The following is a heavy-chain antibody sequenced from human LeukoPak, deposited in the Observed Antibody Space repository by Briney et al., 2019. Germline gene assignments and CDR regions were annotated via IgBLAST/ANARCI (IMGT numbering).Heavy chain of an antibody. V-gene: IGHV1-2*02. CDR2: INPNSGGT. CDR3: ARGGQTGFIAAASNTFLDY. J-gene: IGHJ4*02. Sequence: ASVKVSCKASGYTFTGYYMHWVRQAPGQGLEWMGWINPNSGGTNYAQKFQGRVTMTRDTSITTAYMELSRLRSDDTAVYYCARGGQTGFIAAASNTFLDYWGQGTLVTVSS. D-gene: IGHD6-13*01. CDR1: GYTFTGYY.